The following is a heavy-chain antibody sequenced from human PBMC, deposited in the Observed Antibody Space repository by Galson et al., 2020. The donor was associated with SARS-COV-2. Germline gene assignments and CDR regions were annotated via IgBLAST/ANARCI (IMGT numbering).Heavy chain of an antibody. V-gene: IGHV1-18*01. D-gene: IGHD6-19*01. CDR2: NSAYNGNT. CDR1: GSTFTSYG. J-gene: IGHJ5*02. CDR3: ARAELAVAGTRGWFDP. Sequence: KISCTSSGSTFTSYGISWVRQPPGQRLEWMGWNSAYNGNTNYAQKLQVSVTMTTDTSTSTAYMDLRSLRSADTAVYYCARAELAVAGTRGWFDPGGEGTMVTVSS.